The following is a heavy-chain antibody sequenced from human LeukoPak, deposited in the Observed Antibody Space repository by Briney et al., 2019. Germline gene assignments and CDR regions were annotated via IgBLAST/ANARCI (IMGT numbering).Heavy chain of an antibody. J-gene: IGHJ3*02. D-gene: IGHD3-10*01. Sequence: GASVKVSCNASGYTFTGYYMHWVRQAPGQGLEWMGWINPNSGGTNYAQKFQGRVTMTRDTSISTAYMELSRLRSDDTAVYYCAREAPSLWFGELRHAFDIWGQGTMVTVSS. CDR1: GYTFTGYY. V-gene: IGHV1-2*02. CDR2: INPNSGGT. CDR3: AREAPSLWFGELRHAFDI.